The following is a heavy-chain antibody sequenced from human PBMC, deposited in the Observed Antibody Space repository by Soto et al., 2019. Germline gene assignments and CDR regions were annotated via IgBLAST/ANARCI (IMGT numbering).Heavy chain of an antibody. D-gene: IGHD6-25*01. Sequence: ASVKVSCKASGYTFITYDINWVRQATGQGLEWMGWMNPSNGNAGYAQKFQGRLTMTRNTSISTAYMELSSLRSDDTAVYFCARRKERSGPNYYDSSGQVAMGTLSS. CDR3: ARRKERSGPNYYDS. CDR1: GYTFITYD. CDR2: MNPSNGNA. J-gene: IGHJ4*02. V-gene: IGHV1-8*01.